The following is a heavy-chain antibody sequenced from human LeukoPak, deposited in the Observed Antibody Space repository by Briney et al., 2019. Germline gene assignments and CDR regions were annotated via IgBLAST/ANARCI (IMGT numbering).Heavy chain of an antibody. J-gene: IGHJ5*02. Sequence: SETLSLTCAVSGGSISSSNWWSWVRPPPGKGLEWIGEIYHSGSTNYNPSLKSRVTISVDKSKNQFSLKLSSVTAADTAVYYCARVRDVQARNWFDPWGQGTLVTVSS. D-gene: IGHD5-24*01. CDR2: IYHSGST. CDR1: GGSISSSNW. V-gene: IGHV4-4*02. CDR3: ARVRDVQARNWFDP.